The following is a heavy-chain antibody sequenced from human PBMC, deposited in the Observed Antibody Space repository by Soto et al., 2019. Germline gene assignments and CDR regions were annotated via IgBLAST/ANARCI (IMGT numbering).Heavy chain of an antibody. V-gene: IGHV1-2*02. J-gene: IGHJ4*02. Sequence: GASVKVSCKASGYTFTDYNLHWVRQAPGQGPEWLGSINPRNGDTFFARKFQSRVTMTRDTSITTVYMRLTSLTSLDTTIYYCARHRFTSGSDYFDSWGQGTLVTVSS. CDR3: ARHRFTSGSDYFDS. D-gene: IGHD6-19*01. CDR2: INPRNGDT. CDR1: GYTFTDYN.